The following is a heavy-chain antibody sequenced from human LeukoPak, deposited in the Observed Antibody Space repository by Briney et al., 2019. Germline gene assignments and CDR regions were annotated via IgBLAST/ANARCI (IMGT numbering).Heavy chain of an antibody. J-gene: IGHJ4*02. CDR1: AFTLSDLY. CDR3: ARAIFTSPYSSSWYYFDY. CDR2: IYSGGST. V-gene: IGHV3-53*01. Sequence: GGSLRLSCAASAFTLSDLYMSWVRQAPGKGLEWVSVIYSGGSTYYADSVKGRFTISRDNSKNTLYLQMNSLRAEDTAVYYCARAIFTSPYSSSWYYFDYWGQGTLVTVSS. D-gene: IGHD6-13*01.